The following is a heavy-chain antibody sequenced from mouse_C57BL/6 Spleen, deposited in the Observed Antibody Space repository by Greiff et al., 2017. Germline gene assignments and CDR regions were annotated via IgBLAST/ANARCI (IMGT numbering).Heavy chain of an antibody. V-gene: IGHV1-15*01. CDR3: TRYDYGPSFDY. D-gene: IGHD2-4*01. Sequence: QVQLQQSGAELVRPGASVTLSCKASAYTFTDYEMHWVKQTPVHGLEWIGAIDPETGGTAYNQKFKGKAILTADKSSSTAYMELRSLTSEDSAVYYCTRYDYGPSFDYWGQGTTLTVSS. CDR1: AYTFTDYE. J-gene: IGHJ2*01. CDR2: IDPETGGT.